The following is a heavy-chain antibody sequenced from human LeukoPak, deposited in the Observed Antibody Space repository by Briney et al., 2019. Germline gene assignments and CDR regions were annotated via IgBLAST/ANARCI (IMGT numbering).Heavy chain of an antibody. V-gene: IGHV3-15*01. Sequence: PGGSLRLSCAASGFTFSNAWMSWVRQAPGKGLEWVGRIKSKTDGGTTDYAAPVKGRFTISRDDSKNTLYLQMNSLKTEDTAVYYCTTDSSIAARRRYGMDVWGQGTTVTVSS. CDR2: IKSKTDGGTT. D-gene: IGHD6-6*01. CDR3: TTDSSIAARRRYGMDV. CDR1: GFTFSNAW. J-gene: IGHJ6*02.